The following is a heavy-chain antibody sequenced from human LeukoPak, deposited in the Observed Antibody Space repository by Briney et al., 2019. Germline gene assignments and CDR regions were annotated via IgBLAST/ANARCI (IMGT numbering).Heavy chain of an antibody. Sequence: GGSLRLSCAASGFTVSSNYMSWVRQAPGKGLEWVSVTYTGGNPYYADSVKGRFIISRDISKNTLYLQMNSLRAEDSALYYCARGGRGSAAVVAPRSFDIWGQGTMVTVSS. J-gene: IGHJ3*02. V-gene: IGHV3-53*01. CDR3: ARGGRGSAAVVAPRSFDI. D-gene: IGHD3-22*01. CDR1: GFTVSSNY. CDR2: TYTGGNP.